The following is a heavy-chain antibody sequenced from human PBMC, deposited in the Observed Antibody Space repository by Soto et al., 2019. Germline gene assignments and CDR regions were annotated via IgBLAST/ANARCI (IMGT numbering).Heavy chain of an antibody. CDR3: VLDKGAGDNLPSGDH. CDR2: ITTTSSTK. J-gene: IGHJ4*02. D-gene: IGHD1-26*01. V-gene: IGHV3-21*06. CDR1: GFSLRIYS. Sequence: GRSLRLSCAASGFSLRIYSMDWVRQSPGKGLEWISSITTTSSTKYYADSVKGRFTISKDNAKNSIYLKTDSLRNKDTTVYYCVLDKGAGDNLPSGDHWGQGTLVTVSS.